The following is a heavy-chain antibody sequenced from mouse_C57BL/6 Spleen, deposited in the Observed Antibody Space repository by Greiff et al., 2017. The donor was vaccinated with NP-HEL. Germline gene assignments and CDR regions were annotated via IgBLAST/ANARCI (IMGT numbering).Heavy chain of an antibody. Sequence: VQLQQSGAELVRPGTSVKMSCKASGYTFTNYWIGCAKQRPGHGLEWIGDIYPGGGYTNYNEKFKGKATLTADKPTRTAYMQFSSLASEDSAIYCCARYYGSSWRYFEVWGTGTTVTVSS. J-gene: IGHJ1*03. CDR3: ARYYGSSWRYFEV. V-gene: IGHV1-63*01. CDR2: IYPGGGYT. CDR1: GYTFTNYW. D-gene: IGHD1-1*01.